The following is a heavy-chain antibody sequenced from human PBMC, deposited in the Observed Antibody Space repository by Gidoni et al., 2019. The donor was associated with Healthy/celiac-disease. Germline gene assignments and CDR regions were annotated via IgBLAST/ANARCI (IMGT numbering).Heavy chain of an antibody. V-gene: IGHV3-23*01. D-gene: IGHD3-16*02. CDR3: AKPVIAVYYYYGMDV. CDR1: GFTFRSYA. CDR2: ISGSGGST. J-gene: IGHJ6*02. Sequence: EVQLLESGGGLVQPGGCLRLSCAASGFTFRSYAMSWVRQAPGKGLEWVSAISGSGGSTYYADSVKGRFTISRDNSKNTLYLQMNSLRAEDTAVYYCAKPVIAVYYYYGMDVWGQGTTVTVSS.